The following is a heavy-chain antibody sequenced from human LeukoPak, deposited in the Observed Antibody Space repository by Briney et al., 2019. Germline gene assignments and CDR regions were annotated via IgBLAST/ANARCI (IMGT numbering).Heavy chain of an antibody. CDR1: GFTFGSYA. CDR2: ITYSGGST. Sequence: QPGGSLRLSCAASGFTFGSYAMTWVRQAPGKGLEWVSTITYSGGSTYYADSVKGRFTISRDNSKSTLYLQMNSLRTEDTAVYYCARDPTTMLRGITDYWGQGTLVTVSS. CDR3: ARDPTTMLRGITDY. J-gene: IGHJ4*02. V-gene: IGHV3-23*01. D-gene: IGHD3-10*01.